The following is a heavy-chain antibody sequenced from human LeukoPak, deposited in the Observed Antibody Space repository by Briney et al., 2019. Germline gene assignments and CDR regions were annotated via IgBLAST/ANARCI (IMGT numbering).Heavy chain of an antibody. CDR1: GFTLSDYW. CDR2: MKQDGSEK. Sequence: SGGSLRLSCAASGFTLSDYWMTWVRQAPGKGLEWVANMKQDGSEKNYVDSVKGRSTISRDNDKNSLYLQMNSLRAEDTAVYYCARDGADYYDSSGYYLSDVWGQGTTVTVSS. V-gene: IGHV3-7*05. CDR3: ARDGADYYDSSGYYLSDV. D-gene: IGHD3-22*01. J-gene: IGHJ6*02.